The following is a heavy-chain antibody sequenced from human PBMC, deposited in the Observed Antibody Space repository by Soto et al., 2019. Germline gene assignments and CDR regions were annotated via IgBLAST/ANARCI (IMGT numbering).Heavy chain of an antibody. V-gene: IGHV3-23*01. CDR3: TRPLYSGSYSDYYFDY. Sequence: GGSLRLSCAASGFTFSSYALNWVRQAPGKGLEWVSVISGSGDSTYYADSVKGRFTISRDNSKNTVYLQMNSLRAEDTAVYYCTRPLYSGSYSDYYFDYWGQGTLVTVSS. J-gene: IGHJ4*02. CDR2: ISGSGDST. CDR1: GFTFSSYA. D-gene: IGHD1-26*01.